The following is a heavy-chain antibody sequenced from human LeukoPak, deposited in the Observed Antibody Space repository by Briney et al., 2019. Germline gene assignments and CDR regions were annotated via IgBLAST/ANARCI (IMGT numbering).Heavy chain of an antibody. CDR2: INAGNGNT. CDR1: GYTFTSYA. Sequence: ASVKVSCKASGYTFTSYAMHWVRQAPGQRLEWMGWINAGNGNTKYSQKFQGRVTITRDTSASTAYMELSSLRSEDTAVYYCARAYGGNSGRDWFDPWGQGTLVTVSS. V-gene: IGHV1-3*01. CDR3: ARAYGGNSGRDWFDP. D-gene: IGHD4-23*01. J-gene: IGHJ5*02.